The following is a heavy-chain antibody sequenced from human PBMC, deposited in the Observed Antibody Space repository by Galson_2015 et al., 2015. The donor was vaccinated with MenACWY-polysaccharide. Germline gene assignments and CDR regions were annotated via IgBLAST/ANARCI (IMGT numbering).Heavy chain of an antibody. V-gene: IGHV1-69*13. CDR1: GGTFSSYA. D-gene: IGHD6-13*01. CDR3: GRVRQLLGPRSFSFYYYMDV. CDR2: IIPFLGTT. Sequence: SVKVSCKASGGTFSSYAFVWVRQAPGQGLEWMGRIIPFLGTTDYTQKLQGRVTLTADESTRTIYMELGSLMSEDTAVYYCGRVRQLLGPRSFSFYYYMDVWGKWTAVTVSS. J-gene: IGHJ6*03.